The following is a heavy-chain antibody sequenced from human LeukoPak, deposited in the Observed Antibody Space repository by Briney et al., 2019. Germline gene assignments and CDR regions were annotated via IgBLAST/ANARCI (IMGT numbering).Heavy chain of an antibody. CDR3: ARGARHSLFDY. CDR1: GFIFSTYS. V-gene: IGHV3-48*01. D-gene: IGHD2-15*01. J-gene: IGHJ4*02. CDR2: ISSSSSSI. Sequence: GGSLRLSCATSGFIFSTYSMNWVRQAPGKGLEWVSYISSSSSSIYYADSVKGRFTISRDNAKNSLYLQMNSLRAEDTAVYYCARGARHSLFDYWGQGTLVTVSS.